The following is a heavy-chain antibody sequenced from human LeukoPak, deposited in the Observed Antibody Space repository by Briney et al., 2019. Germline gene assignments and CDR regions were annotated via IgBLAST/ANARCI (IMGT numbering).Heavy chain of an antibody. CDR2: IYPGDSDT. V-gene: IGHV5-51*01. CDR1: GYSFTSYW. J-gene: IGHJ6*02. CDR3: ARNRYNWNRSYYGMDV. Sequence: GESLKISCKGSGYSFTSYWIGWVRQMPGKGLEWMGIIYPGDSDTRYSPSFQGQVTIPADKSISTAYLQWSSLKASDTAMYYCARNRYNWNRSYYGMDVWGQGTTVTVSS. D-gene: IGHD1-20*01.